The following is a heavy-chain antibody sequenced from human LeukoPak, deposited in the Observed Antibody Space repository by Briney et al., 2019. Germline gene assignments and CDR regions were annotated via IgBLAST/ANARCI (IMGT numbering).Heavy chain of an antibody. D-gene: IGHD3-10*01. J-gene: IGHJ4*02. CDR1: GYTFSGYY. CDR2: IDPNSGGT. CDR3: ASGDRVTMLRGGNIGYFDY. Sequence: ASVKVSCKASGYTFSGYYMHWVRQAPGQGLEWMGWIDPNSGGTDYAQKFQGRVTMTRDTSISTAYMELSRLRSDDTAVYYCASGDRVTMLRGGNIGYFDYWGQGTLVTVSS. V-gene: IGHV1-2*02.